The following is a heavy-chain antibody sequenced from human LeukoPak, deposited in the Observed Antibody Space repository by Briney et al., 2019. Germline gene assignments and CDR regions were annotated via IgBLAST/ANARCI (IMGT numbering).Heavy chain of an antibody. V-gene: IGHV3-48*03. CDR1: GFTFSTYE. CDR2: ISDRGASI. CDR3: ASDSGYCDNINCHHFDY. Sequence: PGGSLRLSCAASGFTFSTYEMNWVRQAPGKGLEWISYISDRGASIYYADSVKGRFTISRDNAKNSLYLQMNSLRGEDTAVYYCASDSGYCDNINCHHFDYWGQGTLVTVSS. D-gene: IGHD3-22*01. J-gene: IGHJ4*02.